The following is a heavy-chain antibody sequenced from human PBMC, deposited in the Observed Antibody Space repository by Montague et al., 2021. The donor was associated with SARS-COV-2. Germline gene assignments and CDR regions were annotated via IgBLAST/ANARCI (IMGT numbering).Heavy chain of an antibody. CDR1: GGSISSSSYY. Sequence: SETLSLTCTVSGGSISSSSYYWGWIRQPPGKGLEWIGSIYYSGSTYYNPSLKSQVTISVDTSKNQFSLKLSSVTAADTAVHYCARLLLYCSSTSCYEARFDPWGQGTLVTVSS. CDR3: ARLLLYCSSTSCYEARFDP. D-gene: IGHD2-2*01. CDR2: IYYSGST. V-gene: IGHV4-39*01. J-gene: IGHJ5*02.